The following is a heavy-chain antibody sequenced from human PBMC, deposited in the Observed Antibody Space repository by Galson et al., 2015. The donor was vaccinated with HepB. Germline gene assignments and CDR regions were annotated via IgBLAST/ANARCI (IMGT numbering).Heavy chain of an antibody. CDR2: INAGNGNT. CDR3: AREYYDFWSGYYTNPYFDY. D-gene: IGHD3-3*01. CDR1: GYTFTSYA. V-gene: IGHV1-3*01. Sequence: SVKVSCKASGYTFTSYAMHWVRQAPGQRLEWMGWINAGNGNTKYSQKFQGRVTITRDTSASTAYMELSSLRSEDTAVYYCAREYYDFWSGYYTNPYFDYWGQGTLVTVSS. J-gene: IGHJ4*02.